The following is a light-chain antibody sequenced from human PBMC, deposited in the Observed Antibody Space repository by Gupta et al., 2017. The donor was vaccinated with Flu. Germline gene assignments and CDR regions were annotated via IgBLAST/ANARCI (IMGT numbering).Light chain of an antibody. Sequence: QSAPTQLAAVSRSPRQSFTISCTGTSSDVGGYNYVSWYQQHPANAPKLMIYDVSKRPAGVANRFSGSKAGNTASLTISGLQAEDEADYYCSSHTRSSTYVFGTGTKVTVL. J-gene: IGLJ1*01. V-gene: IGLV2-14*01. CDR3: SSHTRSSTYV. CDR2: DVS. CDR1: SSDVGGYNY.